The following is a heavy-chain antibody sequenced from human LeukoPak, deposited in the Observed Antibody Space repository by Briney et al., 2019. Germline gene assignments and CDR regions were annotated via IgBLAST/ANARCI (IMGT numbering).Heavy chain of an antibody. CDR2: IRYDGSNK. Sequence: PGGSLRLSCAASGFTFSSYGMHWVRQAPGKGLEWVAFIRYDGSNKYYADSVKGRFTISRDNSKNTLYLQMNSLRAEDTAIYYCARVPQMLSNWFDPWGQGTLVTVSS. D-gene: IGHD2-2*01. CDR1: GFTFSSYG. V-gene: IGHV3-30*02. J-gene: IGHJ5*02. CDR3: ARVPQMLSNWFDP.